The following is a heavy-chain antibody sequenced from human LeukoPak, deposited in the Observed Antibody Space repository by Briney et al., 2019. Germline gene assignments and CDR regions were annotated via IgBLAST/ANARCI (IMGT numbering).Heavy chain of an antibody. CDR2: IYPGDSDT. Sequence: GESLKISCKGSGYSFTSYWIGWVRQMPGKGLEWMGIIYPGDSDTRYSPSFQGQVTISADKSISTAYLQWSSLKASDTAMYYCARAQRHSGYDVWFDPWGQGTLVTVSS. J-gene: IGHJ5*02. CDR1: GYSFTSYW. V-gene: IGHV5-51*01. D-gene: IGHD5-12*01. CDR3: ARAQRHSGYDVWFDP.